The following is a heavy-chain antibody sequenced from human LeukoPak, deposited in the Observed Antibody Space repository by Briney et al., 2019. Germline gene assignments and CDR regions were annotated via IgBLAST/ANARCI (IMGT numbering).Heavy chain of an antibody. J-gene: IGHJ6*03. CDR3: AREPIVVVPAAYVDV. CDR2: ISSSSYI. D-gene: IGHD2-2*01. CDR1: GFTFSSYS. Sequence: GGFLRLSCAASGFTFSSYSMNWVRQAPGKGLEWVSSISSSSYIYYADSVKGRFTISRDNAKNSLYLQMNSLRAEDTAVYYCAREPIVVVPAAYVDVWGKGTTVTVSS. V-gene: IGHV3-21*01.